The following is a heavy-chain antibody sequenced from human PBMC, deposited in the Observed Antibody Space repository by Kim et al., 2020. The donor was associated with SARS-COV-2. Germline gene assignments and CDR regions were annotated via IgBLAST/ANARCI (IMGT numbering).Heavy chain of an antibody. Sequence: GGSLRLSCAASGFTFSSYGMHWVRQAPGKGLEWVAVISYDGSNKYYADSVKGRFTISRDNSKNTLYLQMNSLRAEDTAVYYCAKNYGSGSYIAYWGQGTLVTVSS. CDR1: GFTFSSYG. CDR2: ISYDGSNK. CDR3: AKNYGSGSYIAY. V-gene: IGHV3-30*18. D-gene: IGHD3-10*01. J-gene: IGHJ4*02.